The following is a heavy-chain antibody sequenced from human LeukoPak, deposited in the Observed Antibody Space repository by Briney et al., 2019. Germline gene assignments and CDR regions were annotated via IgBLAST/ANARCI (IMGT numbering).Heavy chain of an antibody. Sequence: SETLSLTCTVSGGSISSYYWSWIRQPPGKGLEWIGYIYYSGSTNYNPSLKSRVTISVDTSKNQFSLKLSSVTAADTAVYYCARDPQYDAFDIWGQGTMVTVSS. J-gene: IGHJ3*02. CDR2: IYYSGST. CDR1: GGSISSYY. V-gene: IGHV4-59*01. CDR3: ARDPQYDAFDI.